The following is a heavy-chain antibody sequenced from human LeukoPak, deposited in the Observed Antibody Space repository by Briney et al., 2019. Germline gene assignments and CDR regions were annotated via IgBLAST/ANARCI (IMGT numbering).Heavy chain of an antibody. V-gene: IGHV1-46*01. D-gene: IGHD2-2*01. J-gene: IGHJ3*02. Sequence: EASVKVSCKASGYTFTSYYMHWVRQAPGQGLEWMGIINPSGGSTSYAQKFQGRVTMTRDTSTSTVYMELSSLRSEDTAVYYCARAIKDIVVVPAAGGFDIWGQGTMVTVSS. CDR1: GYTFTSYY. CDR3: ARAIKDIVVVPAAGGFDI. CDR2: INPSGGST.